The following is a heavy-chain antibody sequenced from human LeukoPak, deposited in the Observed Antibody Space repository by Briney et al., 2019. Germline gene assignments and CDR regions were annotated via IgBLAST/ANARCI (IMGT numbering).Heavy chain of an antibody. CDR2: ISSSSSYI. J-gene: IGHJ6*03. CDR3: ARHLRYCSSTGCYIYYYMDV. CDR1: GFTLSSYS. V-gene: IGHV3-21*01. Sequence: GGSLRLSWAASGFTLSSYSMNWVRQAPGKGLEWVSSISSSSSYIYYADSVKGRFPISRDNAKNSLYLQMNSLRAEDTAVYYCARHLRYCSSTGCYIYYYMDVWGKGTTVTVSS. D-gene: IGHD2-2*02.